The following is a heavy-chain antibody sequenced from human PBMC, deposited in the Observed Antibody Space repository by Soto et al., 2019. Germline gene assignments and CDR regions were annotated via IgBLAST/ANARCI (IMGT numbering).Heavy chain of an antibody. CDR3: ATYYYDSSGYPRPFDY. V-gene: IGHV1-69*13. CDR2: IIPIFGTA. J-gene: IGHJ4*02. Sequence: GASVKVSCKASGGTFSSYAISWVRQVPGQGLEWMGGIIPIFGTANYAQKFQGRVTITADESTSTAYMELSSLRSEDTAVYYCATYYYDSSGYPRPFDYWGQGTLVTVSS. D-gene: IGHD3-22*01. CDR1: GGTFSSYA.